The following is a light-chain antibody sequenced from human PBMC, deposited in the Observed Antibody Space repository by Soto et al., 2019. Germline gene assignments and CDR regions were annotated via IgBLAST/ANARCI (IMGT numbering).Light chain of an antibody. Sequence: QSALTQAASVSGSPGQSITISCTGTSSDIGGYHYVSWYQQRPGKAPKLMIYAVNNRPSGISNRFSGSKSGNTASLTISGLQAEDEAVYYCNSYTSSDTLVFGGGTKLTVL. V-gene: IGLV2-14*01. J-gene: IGLJ2*01. CDR2: AVN. CDR1: SSDIGGYHY. CDR3: NSYTSSDTLV.